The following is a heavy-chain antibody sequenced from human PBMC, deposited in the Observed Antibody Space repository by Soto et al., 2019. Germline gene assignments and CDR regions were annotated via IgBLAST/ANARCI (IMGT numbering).Heavy chain of an antibody. CDR1: GGGNLRDYR. D-gene: IGHD2-21*01. V-gene: IGHV1-69*01. CDR2: IIPKLGSA. CDR3: ARGGGGYNSVAVY. J-gene: IGHJ4*02. Sequence: QVQLVQSGAEVKEPGSSVTVSCKASGGGNLRDYRTTWVRRAPGQGLEWMGGIIPKLGSANYAQNFQGRVTITADESTNSVYVELRSLRSDDTAVYYCARGGGGYNSVAVYCGQGTPVTVSS.